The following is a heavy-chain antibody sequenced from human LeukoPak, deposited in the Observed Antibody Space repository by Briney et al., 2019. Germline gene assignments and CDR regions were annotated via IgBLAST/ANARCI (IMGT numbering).Heavy chain of an antibody. CDR3: ARPVVVATKPGPRAWFDP. Sequence: PSQTLSLTCSVSGGSITTGIYYWNWIRQPAGKGLEWIGSIYYSGSTYYNPSLKSRVTISVDTSKNQFSLKLSSVTAADTAVYYCARPVVVATKPGPRAWFDPWGQGTLVTVSS. V-gene: IGHV4-30-2*03. J-gene: IGHJ5*02. CDR1: GGSITTGIYY. CDR2: IYYSGST. D-gene: IGHD2-15*01.